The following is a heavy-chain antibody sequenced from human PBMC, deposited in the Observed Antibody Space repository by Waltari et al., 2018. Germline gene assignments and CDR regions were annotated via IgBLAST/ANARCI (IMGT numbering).Heavy chain of an antibody. CDR1: GLTFSSYI. CDR3: ARGGGWNSHLDY. D-gene: IGHD1-7*01. J-gene: IGHJ4*02. V-gene: IGHV3-30-3*01. CDR2: ISYDGTNK. Sequence: QVQLVESGGGVVQSGRSLRLSCAASGLTFSSYIMHWVRQPPGKGLEWVAVISYDGTNKYYADSVKGRFTISRDNSKNTLYLQMNSLRPDDTAVYYCARGGGWNSHLDYWGQGTLVTVSS.